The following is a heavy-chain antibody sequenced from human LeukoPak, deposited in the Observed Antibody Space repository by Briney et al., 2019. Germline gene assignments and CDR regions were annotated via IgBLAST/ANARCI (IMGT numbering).Heavy chain of an antibody. CDR2: TRNKANSYTT. CDR3: ARESGGGVLGYFDL. V-gene: IGHV3-72*01. D-gene: IGHD3-10*01. J-gene: IGHJ2*01. Sequence: GGSLRLSCAASGFTFSDHCMDWVRQAPGKGLEWVGRTRNKANSYTTEYAASVKGRFTISRDDSKKSLYLQMNSPKTEDTAVYYCARESGGGVLGYFDLWGRGTLVSVSS. CDR1: GFTFSDHC.